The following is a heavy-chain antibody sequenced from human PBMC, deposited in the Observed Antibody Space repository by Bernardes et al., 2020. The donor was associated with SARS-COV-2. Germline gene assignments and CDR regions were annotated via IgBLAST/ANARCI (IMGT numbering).Heavy chain of an antibody. CDR1: GFTFDDYA. CDR3: AKLYGGDYYDSSGYSFDY. V-gene: IGHV3-9*01. CDR2: ISWNSGSI. D-gene: IGHD3-22*01. Sequence: SLRLSCAASGFTFDDYAMHWVRQAPGKGLEWVSGISWNSGSIGYADSVKGRFTISRDNAKNSLYLQMNSLRAEDTALYYCAKLYGGDYYDSSGYSFDYWGQGTLVTVSS. J-gene: IGHJ4*02.